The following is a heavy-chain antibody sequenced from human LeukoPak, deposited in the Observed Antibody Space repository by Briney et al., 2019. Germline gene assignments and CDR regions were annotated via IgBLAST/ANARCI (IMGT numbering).Heavy chain of an antibody. CDR2: IYSGGST. CDR3: ARQSLD. V-gene: IGHV3-66*04. J-gene: IGHJ4*02. CDR1: GFTFNTYS. Sequence: GGSLRLSCAASGFTFNTYSMNWVRQAPGKGLEWVSVIYSGGSTYYADSVKGRFTISRDNSKNTLYLQMNSLRAEDTAVYYCARQSLDWGQGTLVTVSS.